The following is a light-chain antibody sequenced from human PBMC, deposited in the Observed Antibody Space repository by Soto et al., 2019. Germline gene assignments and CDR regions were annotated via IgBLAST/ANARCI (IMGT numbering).Light chain of an antibody. V-gene: IGKV3-15*01. J-gene: IGKJ4*01. CDR2: DTS. CDR1: QGIGDT. Sequence: EVVMRQSPATLSVSPCEGGTLSFRASQGIGDTLAWYQHKPGQNPRLLIYDTSTRATGVPTRFSGSRSGAEFTLTINSLQSEDFAVYYCQPDNNWPLTFGGGTKVDIK. CDR3: QPDNNWPLT.